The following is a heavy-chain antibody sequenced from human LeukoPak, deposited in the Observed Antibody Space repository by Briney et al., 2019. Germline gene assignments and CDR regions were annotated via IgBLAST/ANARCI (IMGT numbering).Heavy chain of an antibody. CDR1: GYTFTSYG. V-gene: IGHV1-18*01. D-gene: IGHD2-15*01. CDR2: ISAYNGNT. J-gene: IGHJ5*02. CDR3: AREYCSGGSCYYPNPYNWFDP. Sequence: VASVKVSCKASGYTFTSYGISWVRQAPGQGLEWMGWISAYNGNTNYAQKLQGRVTMTTDTSTSTAYMELRSLRSDDTAVYYCAREYCSGGSCYYPNPYNWFDPWGQGTLVTVSS.